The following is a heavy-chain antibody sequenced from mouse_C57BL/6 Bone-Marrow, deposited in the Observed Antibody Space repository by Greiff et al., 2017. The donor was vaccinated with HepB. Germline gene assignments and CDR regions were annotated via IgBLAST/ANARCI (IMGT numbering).Heavy chain of an antibody. CDR1: GFNIKDDY. CDR3: TTPFITTVVATDY. J-gene: IGHJ2*01. D-gene: IGHD1-1*01. V-gene: IGHV14-4*01. Sequence: VQLQQSGAELVRPGASVKLSCTASGFNIKDDYMHWVKQRPEQGLEWIGWIDPENGDTEYASKFQGKATITVDTSSNTAYLQLSSLTSEDTAVYYCTTPFITTVVATDYWGQGTTLTVSS. CDR2: IDPENGDT.